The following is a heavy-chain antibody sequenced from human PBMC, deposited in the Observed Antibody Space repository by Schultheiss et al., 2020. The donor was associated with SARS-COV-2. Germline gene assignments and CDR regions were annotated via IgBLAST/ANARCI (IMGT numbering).Heavy chain of an antibody. CDR1: GFAFSSYV. CDR2: IGTGGDT. Sequence: GGSLRLSCAASGFAFSSYVLHWVRRAPGKGPEWVSAIGTGGDTYYADSVMGRFTISRDNAKKSLHLQMNSLIAEDVAVYSCAKAVWRPILPYGMDVWGQGTTVTVSS. V-gene: IGHV3-47*02. J-gene: IGHJ6*02. CDR3: AKAVWRPILPYGMDV. D-gene: IGHD3-16*01.